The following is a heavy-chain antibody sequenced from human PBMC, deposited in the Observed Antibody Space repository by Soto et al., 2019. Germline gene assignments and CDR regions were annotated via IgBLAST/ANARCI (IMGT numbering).Heavy chain of an antibody. CDR3: AKDQLRRITMIVVVPEPPYFDY. CDR1: GFTFSSYA. J-gene: IGHJ4*02. CDR2: ISGSGGST. V-gene: IGHV3-23*01. Sequence: SLRLSCAASGFTFSSYAMSWVRQAPGKGLEWVSAISGSGGSTYYADSVKGRFTISRDNSKNTLYLQMNSLRAEDTAVYYCAKDQLRRITMIVVVPEPPYFDYWGQGTLVTVSS. D-gene: IGHD3-22*01.